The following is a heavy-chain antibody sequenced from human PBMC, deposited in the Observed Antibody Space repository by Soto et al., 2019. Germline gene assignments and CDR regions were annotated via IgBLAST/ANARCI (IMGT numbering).Heavy chain of an antibody. Sequence: GASVKVCCKASGYTFTGYYMHWVRHATGQGLEWMGWINPNSGSTRNAQKFQGRVTMTRDTSTSTVYMELSSLRAEDTAVYYCARARYPTVITPPLDYWGQGTLVTVSS. J-gene: IGHJ4*02. CDR2: INPNSGST. CDR3: ARARYPTVITPPLDY. CDR1: GYTFTGYY. D-gene: IGHD4-17*01. V-gene: IGHV1-46*01.